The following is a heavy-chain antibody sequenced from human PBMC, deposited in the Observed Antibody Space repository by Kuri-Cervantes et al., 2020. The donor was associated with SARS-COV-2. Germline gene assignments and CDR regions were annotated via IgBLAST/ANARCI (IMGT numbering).Heavy chain of an antibody. CDR2: ISSSGSTI. D-gene: IGHD6-25*01. Sequence: GGSLRLSCAASGFTFSSYEMNWVRQAPGKGLEWVSYISSSGSTIYYADSVKGRFTISRDNAKNSLYLQMNSLRAEDTAVYYCARDTMGDGAAGDYWGQGTLVTVSS. CDR3: ARDTMGDGAAGDY. V-gene: IGHV3-48*03. CDR1: GFTFSSYE. J-gene: IGHJ4*02.